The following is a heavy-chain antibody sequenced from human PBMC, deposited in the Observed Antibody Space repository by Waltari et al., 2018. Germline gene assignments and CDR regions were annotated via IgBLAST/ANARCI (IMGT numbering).Heavy chain of an antibody. CDR2: IYYSGST. Sequence: QVQLQESGPGLVKPSQTLSPTCTVSGDSISRGDYSWSWIRQPPGKGLEWIGYIYYSGSTYYNPSLKSRVTISVDTSKNQFSLKLSSVTAADTAVYYCARVTPYGSEYYWGQGTLVTVSS. J-gene: IGHJ4*02. CDR3: ARVTPYGSEYY. CDR1: GDSISRGDYS. V-gene: IGHV4-30-4*08. D-gene: IGHD3-10*01.